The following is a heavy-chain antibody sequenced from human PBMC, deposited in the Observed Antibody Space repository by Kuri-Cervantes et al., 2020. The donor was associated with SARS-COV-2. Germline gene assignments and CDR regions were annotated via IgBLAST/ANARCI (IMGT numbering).Heavy chain of an antibody. CDR1: GGSFSGYY. D-gene: IGHD3-3*01. CDR3: ARAQLRFLEWSFDY. V-gene: IGHV4-34*01. CDR2: INHSGST. J-gene: IGHJ4*02. Sequence: SSTLCSPVAVHGGSFSGYYWSWIRQPPGKGLEWIGEINHSGSTNYNPSLKSRVTISVDTSKNQFSLKLSSVTAADTAVYYCARAQLRFLEWSFDYWGQGNLVTVSS.